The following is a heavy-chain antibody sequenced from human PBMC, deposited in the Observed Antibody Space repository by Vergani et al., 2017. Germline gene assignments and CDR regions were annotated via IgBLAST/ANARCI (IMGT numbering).Heavy chain of an antibody. CDR1: GGSFSGYY. CDR2: INHSGST. D-gene: IGHD3-10*01. J-gene: IGHJ6*03. CDR3: ARAVWIRSRTYYYGSGFTRPYYMDV. V-gene: IGHV4-34*01. Sequence: QVQLQQWGAGLLKPSETLSLTCAVYGGSFSGYYWSWIRQPPGKGLEWIGEINHSGSTNYNPSLKSRVTISGDTSKNQFSLKLSSVTAADTAVYYCARAVWIRSRTYYYGSGFTRPYYMDVWGKGTTVTVSS.